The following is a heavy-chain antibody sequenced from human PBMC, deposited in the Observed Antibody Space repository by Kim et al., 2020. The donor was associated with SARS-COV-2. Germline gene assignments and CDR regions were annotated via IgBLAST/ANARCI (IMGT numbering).Heavy chain of an antibody. CDR3: ARLGYSSGTFFQY. J-gene: IGHJ4*02. CDR2: VWKNGRT. Sequence: SETLSLTCTVYGDSISSNDYSWGWIRQPPGKDLEWIGSVWKNGRTFYSPSLESRITISIDTSKNQFSLRLTSVTAADSAVYYCARLGYSSGTFFQYWGQGALVTVSS. D-gene: IGHD2-15*01. V-gene: IGHV4-39*07. CDR1: GDSISSNDYS.